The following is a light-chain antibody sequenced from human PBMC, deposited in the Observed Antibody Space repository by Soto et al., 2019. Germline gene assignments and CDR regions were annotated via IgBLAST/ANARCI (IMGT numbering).Light chain of an antibody. V-gene: IGKV1-39*01. CDR3: QQSYTIPLT. CDR1: QSISRY. J-gene: IGKJ1*01. CDR2: ATS. Sequence: DIQMTPSPSSLSASVGDRVTISCRASQSISRYLNWYQQKPGLVPKLLIYATSTLQSGVPSRFSGSGSGTDYTLTISSLQLEDFATYYCQQSYTIPLTFGQGTKVDIK.